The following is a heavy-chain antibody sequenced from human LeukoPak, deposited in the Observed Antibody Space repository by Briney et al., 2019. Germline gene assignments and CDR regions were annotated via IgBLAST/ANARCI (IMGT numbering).Heavy chain of an antibody. CDR1: GYTFTSYY. V-gene: IGHV1-18*04. Sequence: ASVKVSCKASGYTFTSYYMHWVRRAPGQGLEWMGWISAYNGNTNYAQKLQGRVTMTTDTSTSTAYMELRSLRSDDTAVYYCARVQLYYYDSSGYLRVLDYWGQGTLVTVSS. J-gene: IGHJ4*02. D-gene: IGHD3-22*01. CDR3: ARVQLYYYDSSGYLRVLDY. CDR2: ISAYNGNT.